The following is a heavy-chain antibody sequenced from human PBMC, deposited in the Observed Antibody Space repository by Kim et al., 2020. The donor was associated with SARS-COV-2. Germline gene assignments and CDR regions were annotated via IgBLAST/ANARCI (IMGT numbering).Heavy chain of an antibody. J-gene: IGHJ4*02. CDR3: ASGRGSGWYYPFDY. CDR1: GYTFTTYG. CDR2: ISPHNANT. D-gene: IGHD6-19*01. Sequence: ASVKVSCKASGYTFTTYGISWVRQAPGQGLEWMGWISPHNANTNYAQNLQGRVTLTTDTSTTTVYMEVRRLTSDDTAVYYCASGRGSGWYYPFDYWGQGTLVTVSS. V-gene: IGHV1-18*01.